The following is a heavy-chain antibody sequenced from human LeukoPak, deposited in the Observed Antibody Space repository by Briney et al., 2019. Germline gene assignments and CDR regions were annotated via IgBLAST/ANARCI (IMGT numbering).Heavy chain of an antibody. D-gene: IGHD3-10*01. CDR2: IYYSGST. Sequence: SETLSLTCTVAGASISSYYWGWIRQTPGKGLEWIGYIYYSGSTNYNPSLKSRVTISVDTSKNQFSLKLSSVTAADTAVYYCARRYNYGKEGFDYWGQGTLVTVSS. CDR3: ARRYNYGKEGFDY. CDR1: GASISSYY. J-gene: IGHJ4*02. V-gene: IGHV4-59*08.